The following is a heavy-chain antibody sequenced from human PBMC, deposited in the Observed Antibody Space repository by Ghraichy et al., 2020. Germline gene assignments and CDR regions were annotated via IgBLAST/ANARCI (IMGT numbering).Heavy chain of an antibody. Sequence: GGSLRLSCAASGFTFSSYSMNWVRQAPGKGLEWVSYISSSSSTIYYADSVKGRFTISRDNAKNSLYLQMNSLRDEDTAVYYCARDTYYYDSSGLLGQYYFDYWGQGTLVTVSS. CDR2: ISSSSSTI. CDR3: ARDTYYYDSSGLLGQYYFDY. V-gene: IGHV3-48*02. CDR1: GFTFSSYS. J-gene: IGHJ4*02. D-gene: IGHD3-22*01.